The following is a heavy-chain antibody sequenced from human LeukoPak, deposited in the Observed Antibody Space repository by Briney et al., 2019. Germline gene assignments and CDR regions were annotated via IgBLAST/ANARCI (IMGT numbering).Heavy chain of an antibody. CDR3: ARVSLWRFDP. J-gene: IGHJ5*02. D-gene: IGHD2-21*01. CDR2: ISRSGGST. Sequence: GGSLRLSCAASGFTFSSYSMNWVRQAPGMGLEWVSAISRSGGSTFYADSVKGRFTISRDNSKNTVYLQMSSLRAEDTAVYYCARVSLWRFDPWGQGTLVTVSS. V-gene: IGHV3-23*01. CDR1: GFTFSSYS.